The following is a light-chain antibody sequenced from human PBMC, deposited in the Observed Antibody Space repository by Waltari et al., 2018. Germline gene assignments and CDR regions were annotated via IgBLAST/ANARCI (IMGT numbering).Light chain of an antibody. CDR2: GAS. CDR3: QQANSFPLA. V-gene: IGKV1D-12*01. J-gene: IGKJ1*01. Sequence: DMQMTQSPSYVSASVGDRVTITCRASQDIHTWLAWYQQKPGKAPKLLIYGASSLQSGVPSRVSGSGSGTDFTLVISSLKPEDFATYYCQQANSFPLAFGQGTKVEMK. CDR1: QDIHTW.